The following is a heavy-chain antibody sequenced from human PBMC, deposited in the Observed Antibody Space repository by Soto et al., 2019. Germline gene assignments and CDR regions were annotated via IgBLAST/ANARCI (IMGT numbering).Heavy chain of an antibody. V-gene: IGHV1-69*13. D-gene: IGHD6-6*01. CDR2: IIPIFGTA. J-gene: IGHJ4*02. CDR3: ASYQLSSF. Sequence: SVKVSCKASGGTFSSYAISWVRQAPGQGLEWMGGIIPIFGTANYAQKFQGRVTTTADESTSTAYMELRSRRSEDTAVYYCASYQLSSFWGQGTLVTVSS. CDR1: GGTFSSYA.